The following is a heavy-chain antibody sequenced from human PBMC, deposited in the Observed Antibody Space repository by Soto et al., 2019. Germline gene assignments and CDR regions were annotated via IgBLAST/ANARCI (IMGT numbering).Heavy chain of an antibody. J-gene: IGHJ6*02. CDR3: ARXVCGGDCYHYYYYGMDV. D-gene: IGHD2-21*02. CDR2: IYYSGST. CDR1: GGSISSGDYY. V-gene: IGHV4-30-4*01. Sequence: ASETLSLTCTVSGGSISSGDYYWSWIRQPPGKGLEWIGYIYYSGSTYYNPSLKSRVTISVDTSKNQFSLKLSSVTAADTAVYYCARXVCGGDCYHYYYYGMDVWGQGTTVTVSS.